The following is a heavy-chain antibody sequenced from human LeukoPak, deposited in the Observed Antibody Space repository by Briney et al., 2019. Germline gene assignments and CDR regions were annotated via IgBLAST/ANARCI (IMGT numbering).Heavy chain of an antibody. J-gene: IGHJ6*03. CDR3: ARLAYCSNDVCYSNYYYSMDV. CDR2: IYPDDSDT. D-gene: IGHD2-8*01. Sequence: GESLKISCKGSGYTFSSYWIGWVRQMPGKGLEWMGIIYPDDSDTRYSPSFQGQVTISADKSISTAYLQWSSLKASDTAMYFCARLAYCSNDVCYSNYYYSMDVWGKGTTVTVSS. CDR1: GYTFSSYW. V-gene: IGHV5-51*01.